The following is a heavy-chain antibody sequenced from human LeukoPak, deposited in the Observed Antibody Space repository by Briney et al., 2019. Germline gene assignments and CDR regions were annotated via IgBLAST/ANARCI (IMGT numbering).Heavy chain of an antibody. CDR3: ARVGYSYGYCFDY. J-gene: IGHJ4*02. CDR1: GFTFSSYA. CDR2: ISGSGGST. V-gene: IGHV3-23*01. D-gene: IGHD5-18*01. Sequence: GGSLRLSXAASGFTFSSYAMSWVSQAPGKGLEWVSAISGSGGSTYYADSVKGRFTISRDNSKNSLYLQMNSLRAEDTAVYYFARVGYSYGYCFDYWGQGTLVTVSS.